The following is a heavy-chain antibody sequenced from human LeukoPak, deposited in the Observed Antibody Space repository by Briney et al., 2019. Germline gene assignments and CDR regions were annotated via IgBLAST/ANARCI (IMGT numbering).Heavy chain of an antibody. CDR3: ARALSVRGGPIYARGYSYGGDAFDI. D-gene: IGHD5-18*01. CDR1: GVSISSSSSY. Sequence: PSETLSLTCSVSGVSISSSSSYWGWIRQPPGKELEWIGSIYYGGNTYYNPSLKSRVTISVDTSKNQFSLKLTSVTAADTAVYYCARALSVRGGPIYARGYSYGGDAFDIWGQGTMVTVSS. J-gene: IGHJ3*02. CDR2: IYYGGNT. V-gene: IGHV4-39*07.